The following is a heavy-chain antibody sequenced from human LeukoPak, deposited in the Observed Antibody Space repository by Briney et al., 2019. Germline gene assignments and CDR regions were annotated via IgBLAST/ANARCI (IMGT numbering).Heavy chain of an antibody. CDR2: IYYSGST. D-gene: IGHD2-2*03. CDR1: GGSISSYY. J-gene: IGHJ6*02. CDR3: ARERGYCSSTSCYGDYYYGMDV. Sequence: SETLSLTCTVSGGSISSYYWSWIRQPPGKGLEWIGYIYYSGSTNYNPSLKSRVTISVDTSKNQFSLKLSSVTAADTAVYYCARERGYCSSTSCYGDYYYGMDVWGQGTTVTVSS. V-gene: IGHV4-59*01.